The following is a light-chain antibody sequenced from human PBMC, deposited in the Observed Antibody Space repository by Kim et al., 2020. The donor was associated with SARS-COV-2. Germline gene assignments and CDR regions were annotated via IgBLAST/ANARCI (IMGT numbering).Light chain of an antibody. CDR3: QQYSYYWT. V-gene: IGKV1-5*03. CDR1: QSISSW. CDR2: TAS. Sequence: DIQMTQSPSTLSASVGDRVTITCRASQSISSWLAWYQQKPGKAPKLLIYTASSLESGVPSRFSGSGSGTEFTLTISSLQPDDFATYCYQQYSYYWTFGQGTKVDIK. J-gene: IGKJ1*01.